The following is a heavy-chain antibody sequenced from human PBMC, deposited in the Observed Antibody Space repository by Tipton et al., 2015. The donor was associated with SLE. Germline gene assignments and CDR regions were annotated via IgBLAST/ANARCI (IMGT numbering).Heavy chain of an antibody. D-gene: IGHD1-26*01. Sequence: SLRLSCAASGFPFRNYWMHWVRQVPGKGLVWVSRMNSDGSSRDYADSVKGRFTISRDNAKNTLYLQMNSLRAEDTAVYYCARERVGATTWFDPWGQGTLVTVSS. J-gene: IGHJ5*02. CDR2: MNSDGSSR. CDR3: ARERVGATTWFDP. V-gene: IGHV3-74*01. CDR1: GFPFRNYW.